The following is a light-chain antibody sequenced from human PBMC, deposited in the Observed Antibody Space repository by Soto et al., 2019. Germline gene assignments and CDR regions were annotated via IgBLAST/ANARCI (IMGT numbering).Light chain of an antibody. CDR1: SSDVGYYNF. CDR2: EVS. Sequence: SALTQPASVSGSPGQSIIISCTGTSSDVGYYNFVSWYQQHPGKAPKLMMYEVSNRPSGVPNRFSGSKSGNTASLTISGLQAEDEADYYCSSFTASTNIVFGTGTKVTVL. CDR3: SSFTASTNIV. J-gene: IGLJ1*01. V-gene: IGLV2-14*01.